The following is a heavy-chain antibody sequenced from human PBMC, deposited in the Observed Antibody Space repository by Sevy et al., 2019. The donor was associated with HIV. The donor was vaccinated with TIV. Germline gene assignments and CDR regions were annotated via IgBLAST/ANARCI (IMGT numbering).Heavy chain of an antibody. J-gene: IGHJ4*02. Sequence: GGSLRLSCAASGFTFSSYAMSWVHQAPGKGLEWVSAISGSGGSTYYADSVKGRFTISRDNSKNTLYLQMNSLRAEDTAVYYCAKDLSKGVVPADFDYWGQGTLVTVSS. CDR1: GFTFSSYA. V-gene: IGHV3-23*01. D-gene: IGHD2-2*01. CDR3: AKDLSKGVVPADFDY. CDR2: ISGSGGST.